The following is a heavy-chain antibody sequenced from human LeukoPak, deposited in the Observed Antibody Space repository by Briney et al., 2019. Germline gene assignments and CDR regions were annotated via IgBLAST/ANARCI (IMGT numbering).Heavy chain of an antibody. CDR3: ARRTAWEGMDV. CDR2: IYPGDSDT. Sequence: GESLKISCKGSGYSFTSYWIGWVRQMPGKGLEWMGIIYPGDSDTRYSPSLQGQGTFSADKSISTAYLQWSSLKASDTAIYYCARRTAWEGMDVWGQGTTVTVSS. CDR1: GYSFTSYW. D-gene: IGHD1-26*01. J-gene: IGHJ6*02. V-gene: IGHV5-51*01.